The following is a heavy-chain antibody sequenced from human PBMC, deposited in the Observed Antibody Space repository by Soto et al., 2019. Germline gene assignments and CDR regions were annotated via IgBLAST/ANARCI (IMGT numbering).Heavy chain of an antibody. CDR1: GFTFDDYT. J-gene: IGHJ6*02. V-gene: IGHV3-43*01. Sequence: QTGGSLRLSCAASGFTFDDYTMHWVRQAPGKGLEWVSLISWDGGSTYYADSVKGRFTISRDNSKNSLYLQMNSLRTEDTALYYCAKDLAAGWHPGAYYYGMDVWGQGTTVTVSS. CDR3: AKDLAAGWHPGAYYYGMDV. CDR2: ISWDGGST. D-gene: IGHD6-13*01.